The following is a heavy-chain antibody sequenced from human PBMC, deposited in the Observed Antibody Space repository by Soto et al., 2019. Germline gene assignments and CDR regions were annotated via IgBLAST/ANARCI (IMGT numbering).Heavy chain of an antibody. Sequence: GESLKISCRTSGYRFTSYWIAWVRQMPGKGLEWMGIIFPSDSDTRYSPSLQGQVTISADRSTSTVFLQWASLKASDTAVYFCARKDKSGYFNWFDPWGQGTLVTVSS. V-gene: IGHV5-51*01. CDR3: ARKDKSGYFNWFDP. D-gene: IGHD3-22*01. CDR2: IFPSDSDT. CDR1: GYRFTSYW. J-gene: IGHJ5*02.